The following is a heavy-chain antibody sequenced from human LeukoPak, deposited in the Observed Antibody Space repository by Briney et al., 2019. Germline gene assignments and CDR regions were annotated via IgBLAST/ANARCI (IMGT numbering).Heavy chain of an antibody. CDR2: IYYSGST. V-gene: IGHV4-61*01. CDR1: GGSVSSGSYY. Sequence: SETLSLTCTVSGGSVSSGSYYWSWIRQPPGKGPEWIGYIYYSGSTNYNPSLKSRVTISVDTSKNQFSLKLSSVTAADTAVYYCARGLGYCSSTSCYPYFDYWGQGTLVTVSS. CDR3: ARGLGYCSSTSCYPYFDY. D-gene: IGHD2-2*01. J-gene: IGHJ4*02.